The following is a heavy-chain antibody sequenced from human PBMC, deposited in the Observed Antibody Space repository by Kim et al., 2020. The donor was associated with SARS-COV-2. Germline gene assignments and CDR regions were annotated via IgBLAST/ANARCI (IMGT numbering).Heavy chain of an antibody. Sequence: SLKSRVTMSVDTSKNQFSLKLSSVTAADTAVYYCARDVDTAMDAYYGMDVWGQGTTVTVSS. CDR3: ARDVDTAMDAYYGMDV. J-gene: IGHJ6*02. D-gene: IGHD5-18*01. V-gene: IGHV4-4*07.